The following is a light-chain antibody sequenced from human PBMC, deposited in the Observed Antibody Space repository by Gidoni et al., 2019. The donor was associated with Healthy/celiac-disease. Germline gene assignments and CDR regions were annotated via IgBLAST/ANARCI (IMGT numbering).Light chain of an antibody. V-gene: IGKV3-20*01. Sequence: EIVLTQSPGTLSLSPGERATLSCRASQSVSSSYLAWYQQKPGQAPRRLIYGASSRATGIPDRFSGSGSGTDFTLTISRLEPEDFAVYYCQQYGSSRGTFXQXTKLEIK. CDR3: QQYGSSRGT. CDR1: QSVSSSY. CDR2: GAS. J-gene: IGKJ2*02.